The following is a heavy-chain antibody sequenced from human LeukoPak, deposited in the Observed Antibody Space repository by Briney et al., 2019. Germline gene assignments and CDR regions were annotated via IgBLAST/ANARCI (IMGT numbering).Heavy chain of an antibody. D-gene: IGHD3-22*01. CDR2: IRYDGSNK. J-gene: IGHJ5*02. V-gene: IGHV3-30*02. CDR1: GFTFSSYG. CDR3: AKDRREDYYDSSGPEVS. Sequence: GGSLRLSCAASGFTFSSYGMHWVPQAPGKGLEWVAFIRYDGSNKYYADSVKGRFTISRDNSKNTLYLQMNSLRAEDTAVYYCAKDRREDYYDSSGPEVSWGQGTLVTVSS.